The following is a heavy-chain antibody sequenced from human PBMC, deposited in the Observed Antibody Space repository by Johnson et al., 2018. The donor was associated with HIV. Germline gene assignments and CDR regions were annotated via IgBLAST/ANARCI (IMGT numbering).Heavy chain of an antibody. CDR3: AREDSSGYFDGFDV. J-gene: IGHJ3*01. Sequence: MLLVESGGGLIQPGGSLRLSCAASGFTVSSNYMSWVRQAPGKGLEWVSVIYSCGSTYYADSVKGRFTISRDNSKNTLYLQMNSLKTEDTAMYYCAREDSSGYFDGFDVWGQGTMVTVSS. V-gene: IGHV3-53*01. CDR1: GFTVSSNY. D-gene: IGHD3-22*01. CDR2: IYSCGST.